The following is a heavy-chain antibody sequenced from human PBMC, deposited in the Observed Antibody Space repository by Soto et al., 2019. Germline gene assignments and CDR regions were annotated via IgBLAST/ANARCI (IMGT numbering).Heavy chain of an antibody. Sequence: PGGSLRLSCAASGFTFSSYAMTWVRQAPGKGLEWVSAISGSGGSTYYADSVKGRFTISRDNSKNTLYLQMNSLRAEDTAVYYCAKLIDFDWLPHDYWGQGTLVTVSS. CDR3: AKLIDFDWLPHDY. CDR1: GFTFSSYA. J-gene: IGHJ4*02. CDR2: ISGSGGST. V-gene: IGHV3-23*01. D-gene: IGHD3-9*01.